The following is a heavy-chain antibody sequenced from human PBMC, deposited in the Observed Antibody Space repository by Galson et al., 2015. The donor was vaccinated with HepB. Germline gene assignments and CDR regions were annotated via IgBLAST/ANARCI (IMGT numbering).Heavy chain of an antibody. CDR3: ARYHRGDYFDY. V-gene: IGHV3-33*01. CDR1: GFTFSSYG. CDR2: IWYDGSNK. Sequence: SLRLSCAASGFTFSSYGMHWVRQAPGKGLEWVAVIWYDGSNKYYADSVKGRFTISRDNSKNTLYLQMNSLRAEDTAVYYCARYHRGDYFDYWGQGTLVTVSS. J-gene: IGHJ4*02. D-gene: IGHD2-2*01.